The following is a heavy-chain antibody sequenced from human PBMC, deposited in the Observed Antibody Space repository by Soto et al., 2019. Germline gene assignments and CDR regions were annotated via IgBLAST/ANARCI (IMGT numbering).Heavy chain of an antibody. Sequence: GESLKISCKGSGYSFTSYWISWVRQMPGKGLEWMGRIDPSDSYTNYSPSFQGHVTISADKSISTAYLQWSSLKASDTAMYYCASHDDYGDSHYYGMDVWGRGTTVTVSS. CDR1: GYSFTSYW. CDR2: IDPSDSYT. J-gene: IGHJ6*02. D-gene: IGHD4-17*01. CDR3: ASHDDYGDSHYYGMDV. V-gene: IGHV5-10-1*01.